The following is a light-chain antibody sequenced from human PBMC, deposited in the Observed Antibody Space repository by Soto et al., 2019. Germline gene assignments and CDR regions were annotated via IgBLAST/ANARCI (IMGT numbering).Light chain of an antibody. CDR3: LLYYGGVYV. Sequence: QAVVTQEPSLTVSPGGTVTLTCASSTGAVTSDNYTNWFQLKPGQAPKSVIYSTSNKHSWTPARFSGSLLGGKAALTLSGVQPEDEAEYYCLLYYGGVYVFGSGTKVTVL. J-gene: IGLJ1*01. V-gene: IGLV7-43*01. CDR1: TGAVTSDNY. CDR2: STS.